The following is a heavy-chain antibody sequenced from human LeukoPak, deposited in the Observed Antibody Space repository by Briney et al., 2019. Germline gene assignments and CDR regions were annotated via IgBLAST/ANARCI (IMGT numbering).Heavy chain of an antibody. Sequence: GGSLRLSCEASGFTFTTYSMTWVRQAPGKGLEWVSIISSGSSAIFSADALKGRFTISRDDAKNLLYLDMNSLRDEDTAVYYCARGHTAVTRHFDFWGQGTLVTVSS. D-gene: IGHD4-17*01. V-gene: IGHV3-21*01. CDR2: ISSGSSAI. CDR1: GFTFTTYS. CDR3: ARGHTAVTRHFDF. J-gene: IGHJ4*02.